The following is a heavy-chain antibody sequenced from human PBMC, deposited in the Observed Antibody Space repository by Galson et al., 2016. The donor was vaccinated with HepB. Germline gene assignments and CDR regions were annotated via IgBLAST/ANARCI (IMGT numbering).Heavy chain of an antibody. CDR2: ISAYDGHT. D-gene: IGHD2-15*01. Sequence: SVKVSCKASGYTFTSRGISWVRQAPGQGLEWMGWISAYDGHTNYGRKHQDRLTLTTDTTTSTAYLELRSLRSDDTAVYYCAGDQDPLPGDHWGQGTLVTVSS. V-gene: IGHV1-18*01. CDR3: AGDQDPLPGDH. CDR1: GYTFTSRG. J-gene: IGHJ4*02.